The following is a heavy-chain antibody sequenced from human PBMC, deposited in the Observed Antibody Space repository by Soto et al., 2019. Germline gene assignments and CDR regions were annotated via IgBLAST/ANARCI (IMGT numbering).Heavy chain of an antibody. J-gene: IGHJ6*02. V-gene: IGHV3-30-3*01. Sequence: GGSLRLSCAASGFTFSSYAMHWVRQAPGKGLEWVAVISYDGSNKYYADSVKGRFTISRDNSKDTLYLQMNSLRAEDTAVYYCARADGAVVRHGGVDVWGQGITVTVS. CDR3: ARADGAVVRHGGVDV. CDR2: ISYDGSNK. CDR1: GFTFSSYA. D-gene: IGHD5-18*01.